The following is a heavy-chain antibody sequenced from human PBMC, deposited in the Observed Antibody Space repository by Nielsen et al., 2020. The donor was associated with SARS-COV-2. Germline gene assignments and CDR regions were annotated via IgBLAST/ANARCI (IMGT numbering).Heavy chain of an antibody. CDR2: ISSSGSTI. CDR3: ARDNSSGWYSDGMDV. V-gene: IGHV3-48*03. CDR1: GFTFSSYE. Sequence: GESLKISCAASGFTFSSYEMNWVRQAPGKGLEWVSYISSSGSTIYYADSVKGRFTISRDNAKNSLYLQMNSLRAEDTAVYYCARDNSSGWYSDGMDVWGQGTTVTVSS. J-gene: IGHJ6*02. D-gene: IGHD6-19*01.